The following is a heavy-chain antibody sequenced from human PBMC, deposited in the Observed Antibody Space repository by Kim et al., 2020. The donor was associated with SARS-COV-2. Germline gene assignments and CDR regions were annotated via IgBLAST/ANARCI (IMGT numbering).Heavy chain of an antibody. V-gene: IGHV3-23*01. CDR3: ARAPSRSTTTYFDY. Sequence: GGSLRLSCAASGFTFSSNVMSWVRQAPGKGLEWVSTISGSGDSTYYADSVKGRFTVSRHNSENTLYLQMGSLTAEDTAAYYCARAPSRSTTTYFDYWGQGTLVTVSS. J-gene: IGHJ4*02. CDR2: ISGSGDST. CDR1: GFTFSSNV.